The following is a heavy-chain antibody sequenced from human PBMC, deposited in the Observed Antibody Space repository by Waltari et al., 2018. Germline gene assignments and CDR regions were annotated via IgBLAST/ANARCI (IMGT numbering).Heavy chain of an antibody. J-gene: IGHJ4*02. Sequence: QLQLVQSGGGVVQPGSSLRLSWAASGFTFSSLALHCVRQAPGKGLEWVAVISYDGSNKYYAVSVKGRFTISRDNSKCTLFLQMSSLRADDTAVYYCARDLMAVGAITREGVDDWGQGSLVTVSS. D-gene: IGHD6-19*01. CDR3: ARDLMAVGAITREGVDD. CDR1: GFTFSSLA. CDR2: ISYDGSNK. V-gene: IGHV3-30-3*01.